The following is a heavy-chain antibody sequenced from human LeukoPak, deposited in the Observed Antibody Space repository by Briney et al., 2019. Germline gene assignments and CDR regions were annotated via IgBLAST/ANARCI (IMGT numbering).Heavy chain of an antibody. CDR2: TYYRSKWYN. D-gene: IGHD2-2*01. CDR1: GDSVSSNSAA. V-gene: IGHV6-1*01. Sequence: SPTLSLTCAILGDSVSSNSAAWNWLRQSPSRGLEWLGRTYYRSKWYNDYAVSVKSRITINPDTSKNQFPLQLNSVTPEDTAVYYCARRLTQYDCFDPWGQGILVTVSS. CDR3: ARRLTQYDCFDP. J-gene: IGHJ5*02.